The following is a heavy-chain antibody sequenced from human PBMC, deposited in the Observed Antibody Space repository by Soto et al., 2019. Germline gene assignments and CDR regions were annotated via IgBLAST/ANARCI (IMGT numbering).Heavy chain of an antibody. V-gene: IGHV1-69*13. J-gene: IGHJ3*02. Sequence: RASVKVSCKASGGTFSSYAISWVRQAPGQGLEWMGGITPIFGTANYAQKFQGRVTITADESTSTAYMELSSLRSEDTAVYYCATYYYVPPDAFDIWGQGTMVTVSS. CDR3: ATYYYVPPDAFDI. D-gene: IGHD3-10*02. CDR1: GGTFSSYA. CDR2: ITPIFGTA.